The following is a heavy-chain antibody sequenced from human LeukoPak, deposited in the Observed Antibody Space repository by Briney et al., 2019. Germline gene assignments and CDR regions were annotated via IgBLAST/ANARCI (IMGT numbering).Heavy chain of an antibody. V-gene: IGHV3-23*01. CDR3: AKMESGSYFSDYYYYYYMDV. J-gene: IGHJ6*03. Sequence: GGSLRLSCAASGFTFSSYAMSWVRQAPGKGLEWVSAISGSGGSTYYADSVKGRFTISRDNSKNTLYLQMNSLRAEDTAVYYCAKMESGSYFSDYYYYYYMDVWGKGTTVTVSS. CDR1: GFTFSSYA. D-gene: IGHD1-26*01. CDR2: ISGSGGST.